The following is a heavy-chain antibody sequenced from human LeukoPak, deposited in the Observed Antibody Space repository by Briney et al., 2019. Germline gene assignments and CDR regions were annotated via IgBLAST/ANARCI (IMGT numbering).Heavy chain of an antibody. D-gene: IGHD1-26*01. CDR2: IYYSGST. CDR3: ARGGVGATTLWG. J-gene: IGHJ4*02. CDR1: GGSISSYY. Sequence: SETLSLTCTVSGGSISSYYWSWIRQPPGKGLEWIGYIYYSGSTNYNPSLKSRVTISVDRSKNQFSLKLSSVTAADTAVYYCARGGVGATTLWGWGQGTLVTVSS. V-gene: IGHV4-59*12.